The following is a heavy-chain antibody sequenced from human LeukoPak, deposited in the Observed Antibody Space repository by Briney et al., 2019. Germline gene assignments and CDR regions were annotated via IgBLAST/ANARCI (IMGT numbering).Heavy chain of an antibody. CDR2: ISGSGGST. CDR3: ASLDYFDSSDYGDY. J-gene: IGHJ4*02. V-gene: IGHV3-23*01. D-gene: IGHD3-22*01. CDR1: GFTFSNYA. Sequence: GGSLRLSCAASGFTFSNYAMSWVRQAPGKGLEWVSAISGSGGSTYYADSVKGRFTISRDNSKNTLYVQMNSLRAEDTALYYCASLDYFDSSDYGDYWGQGTLVTVSS.